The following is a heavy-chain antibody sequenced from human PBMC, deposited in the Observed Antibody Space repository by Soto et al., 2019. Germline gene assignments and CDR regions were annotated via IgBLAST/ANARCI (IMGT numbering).Heavy chain of an antibody. J-gene: IGHJ4*02. CDR2: IYYSGST. CDR3: ARFGLDQYYFDY. V-gene: IGHV4-31*03. D-gene: IGHD3-3*01. CDR1: GGSISSGGYY. Sequence: SETLSLTCTVSGGSISSGGYYWSWIRQHPGKGLEWIGYIYYSGSTYYNPSLKSRVTISVDTSKNQFSLKLSSVTAADTAVYYCARFGLDQYYFDYWGQGTLVTVSS.